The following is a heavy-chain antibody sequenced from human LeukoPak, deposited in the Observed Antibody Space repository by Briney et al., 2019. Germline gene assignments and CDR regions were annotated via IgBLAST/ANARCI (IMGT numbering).Heavy chain of an antibody. D-gene: IGHD3-16*01. J-gene: IGHJ4*02. CDR2: ISAYNANT. CDR1: GYTFTNYG. V-gene: IGHV1-18*01. Sequence: GASVKVSCKASGYTFTNYGISWVRQAPGQGLEWMGWISAYNANTNYAQKLQGRVTMTTDTSTSTAYMELRSLRSDDTAVYYCASPFKHKFDYWGQGTLVTVSS. CDR3: ASPFKHKFDY.